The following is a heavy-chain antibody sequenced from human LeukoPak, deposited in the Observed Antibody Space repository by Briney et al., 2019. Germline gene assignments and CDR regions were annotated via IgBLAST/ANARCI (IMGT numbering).Heavy chain of an antibody. CDR2: IYYTGDT. CDR1: GGSISSYY. J-gene: IGHJ3*02. CDR3: ARSFTSDLAFDI. Sequence: SETLSLTCTVSGGSISSYYWSWIRQPPGKGLEWIGYIYYTGDTNYSPSLKSRVTISVDTSKNQFSLKLSSVTAADTAVYYCARSFTSDLAFDIWGQGTMVTVSS. V-gene: IGHV4-59*01. D-gene: IGHD3-16*02.